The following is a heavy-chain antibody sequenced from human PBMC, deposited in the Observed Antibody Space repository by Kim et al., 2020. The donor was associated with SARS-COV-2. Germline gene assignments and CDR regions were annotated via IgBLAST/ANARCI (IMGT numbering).Heavy chain of an antibody. CDR3: AKDRGRGHFSTFSRRKNYYYALDV. V-gene: IGHV3-30*18. CDR2: MSDDERNE. CDR1: GFTFSSYA. D-gene: IGHD2-2*01. Sequence: GGSLRLSCTTSGFTFSSYAMHWVRQAPGKGLEWVAVMSDDERNEYYADSVKGRFTISRDDSKNTLFLQMKSLRPEDAAIYYCAKDRGRGHFSTFSRRKNYYYALDVWGQGTTVAVSS. J-gene: IGHJ6*02.